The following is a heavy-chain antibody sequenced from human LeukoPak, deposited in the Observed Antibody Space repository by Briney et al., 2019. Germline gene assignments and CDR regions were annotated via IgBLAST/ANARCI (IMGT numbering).Heavy chain of an antibody. CDR2: MNPNSGNT. J-gene: IGHJ3*02. CDR1: GYTFTSYD. CDR3: ARGIAAAGEAFDI. V-gene: IGHV1-8*01. Sequence: ASVKVSCKASGYTFTSYDINWVRQATGQGLEWMGWMNPNSGNTGYAQKFQGRVTMTRNTSISTAYMELSSLRSEDTAVYYCARGIAAAGEAFDIWDQGTMVTVSS. D-gene: IGHD6-13*01.